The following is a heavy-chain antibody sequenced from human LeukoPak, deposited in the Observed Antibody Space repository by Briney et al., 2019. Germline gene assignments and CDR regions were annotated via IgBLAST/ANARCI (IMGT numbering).Heavy chain of an antibody. CDR1: GGTFSSYA. V-gene: IGHV1-69*13. Sequence: GASVKVSCKASGGTFSSYAISWVRQAPGQGLEWMGGIIPIFGTANYAQKFQGRVTITADEPTSTAYMELSSLRSEDTAVYYCARDREGLGGATYDYWGQGTLVTASS. D-gene: IGHD1-26*01. CDR2: IIPIFGTA. J-gene: IGHJ4*02. CDR3: ARDREGLGGATYDY.